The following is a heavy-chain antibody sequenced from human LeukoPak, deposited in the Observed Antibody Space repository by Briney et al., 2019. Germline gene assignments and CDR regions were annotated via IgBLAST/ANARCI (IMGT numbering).Heavy chain of an antibody. CDR1: GFTSSNYA. CDR2: ISSNGDSP. Sequence: PGGSLRLSCAASGFTSSNYAMHWVRQAPGRGLEYVSAISSNGDSPYYANSLKGRFTISRDNSKNMLYLQMGCLRAEDMAVYYCARADSGPSFPPDYWGQGTLVTVSS. J-gene: IGHJ4*02. V-gene: IGHV3-64*01. D-gene: IGHD5-12*01. CDR3: ARADSGPSFPPDY.